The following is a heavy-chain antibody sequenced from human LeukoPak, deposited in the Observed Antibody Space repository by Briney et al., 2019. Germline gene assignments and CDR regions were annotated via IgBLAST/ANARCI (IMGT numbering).Heavy chain of an antibody. Sequence: GGSLRLSCAASGFTFSSYEMNWVRQAPGKGLEWVSYIGSSGSTIYHADSVKGRFTISRDNAKNSLYLQMNSLRAEDTAVYYCARDPSIYDVLTGYTYYFDQWGQGTLVTVSS. CDR1: GFTFSSYE. D-gene: IGHD3-9*01. CDR2: IGSSGSTI. CDR3: ARDPSIYDVLTGYTYYFDQ. J-gene: IGHJ4*02. V-gene: IGHV3-48*03.